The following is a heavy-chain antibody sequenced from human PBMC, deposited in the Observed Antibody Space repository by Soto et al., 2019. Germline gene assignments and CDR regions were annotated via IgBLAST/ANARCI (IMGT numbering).Heavy chain of an antibody. CDR2: INPSGGST. CDR3: AREIEGIAAARGSSGMDV. CDR1: GYTFTSYY. J-gene: IGHJ6*02. D-gene: IGHD6-13*01. Sequence: QVQLVQSGAEVKKPGASVKVSCKASGYTFTSYYMHWVRQAPGQGLEWMGIINPSGGSTSYAQKFQGRVTMTRDTSTSTGYMELSSLRSEDTAVYYCAREIEGIAAARGSSGMDVWGQGTTVTVSS. V-gene: IGHV1-46*01.